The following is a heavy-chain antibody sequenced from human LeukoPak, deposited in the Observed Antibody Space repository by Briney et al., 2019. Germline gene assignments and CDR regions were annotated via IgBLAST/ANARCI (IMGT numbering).Heavy chain of an antibody. V-gene: IGHV1-2*02. Sequence: GASVKVSCKASGYTFTCYYMHWVRQAPGQGLEWMGWINPNSGGTNYAQKFQGRVTMTRDTSISTVYMELSRLRSDDTAVYYCARDGGRYSFSGFDYWGQGTLVTVSS. CDR2: INPNSGGT. D-gene: IGHD5-18*01. CDR1: GYTFTCYY. J-gene: IGHJ4*02. CDR3: ARDGGRYSFSGFDY.